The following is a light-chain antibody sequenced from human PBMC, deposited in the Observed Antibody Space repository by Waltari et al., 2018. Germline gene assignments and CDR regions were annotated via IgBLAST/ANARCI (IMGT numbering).Light chain of an antibody. J-gene: IGLJ3*02. CDR1: TGAVTSDYY. V-gene: IGLV7-43*01. CDR2: RTS. Sequence: QTVVTQEPSLTVSPGGTVTLTCASSTGAVTSDYYPNWFQQKPGQAPRALLLRTSVSYSWTPTRFSGSLLGAKAALTLSGVQPEDEADYYCLLYYGGPWVFGGGTKVTVL. CDR3: LLYYGGPWV.